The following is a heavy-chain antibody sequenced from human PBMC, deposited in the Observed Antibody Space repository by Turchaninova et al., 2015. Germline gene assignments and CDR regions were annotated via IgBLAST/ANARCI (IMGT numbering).Heavy chain of an antibody. CDR2: ITTSSSDT. Sequence: QVQLVEYGGGWVKPGGALRIPCAASGFTLSDDYMSWIRQAPGKGLEWISFITTSSSDTNYADSVKGRFTISRDNAKNSLYLHMNSLRAEDAAVYYCARGHGGSIDYWGQGTLVTVSS. CDR1: GFTLSDDY. CDR3: ARGHGGSIDY. J-gene: IGHJ4*02. V-gene: IGHV3-11*06. D-gene: IGHD3-16*01.